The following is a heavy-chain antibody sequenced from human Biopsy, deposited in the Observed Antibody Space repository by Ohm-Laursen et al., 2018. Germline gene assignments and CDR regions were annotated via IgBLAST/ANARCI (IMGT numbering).Heavy chain of an antibody. CDR1: GGSFSGYY. J-gene: IGHJ6*02. D-gene: IGHD3-16*01. CDR3: ARAVDYYDPYYYYGLDV. Sequence: SETLSLTWTVYGGSFSGYYWSWIRQPPGKGLEWIREINHRGSTNYNPSLKSRVTISVDTSKNQFSLKLRSVTAADTAVYYCARAVDYYDPYYYYGLDVWGQGTTVTVSS. CDR2: INHRGST. V-gene: IGHV4-34*01.